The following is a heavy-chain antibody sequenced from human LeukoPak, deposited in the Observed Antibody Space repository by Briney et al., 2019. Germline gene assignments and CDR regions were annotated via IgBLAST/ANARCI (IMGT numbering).Heavy chain of an antibody. CDR1: GYSISSGYY. D-gene: IGHD4-23*01. J-gene: IGHJ4*02. V-gene: IGHV4-38-2*01. Sequence: SETQSLTCAVSGYSISSGYYWGWIRQPPGKGLEWIGSIYHSGSTYYNPSLKSRVTISVDTSKNQFSLKLSSVTAADTAVYYCARLYSGVTRPFDYWGQGTLVTVSS. CDR2: IYHSGST. CDR3: ARLYSGVTRPFDY.